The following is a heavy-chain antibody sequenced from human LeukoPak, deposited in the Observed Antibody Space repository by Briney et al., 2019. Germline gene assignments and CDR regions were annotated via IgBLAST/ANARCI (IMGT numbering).Heavy chain of an antibody. J-gene: IGHJ5*02. CDR3: ARAFASGIRRALWFGDLP. Sequence: GGSLRLSCAASGFTFSSYAMHWVRQAPGKGLEWVAVISYDGSNKYYADSVKGRFTISRDNSKNTLYLQMNSLRAEDTAVYYCARAFASGIRRALWFGDLPRAQGTLVTVSS. D-gene: IGHD3-10*01. CDR1: GFTFSSYA. V-gene: IGHV3-30-3*01. CDR2: ISYDGSNK.